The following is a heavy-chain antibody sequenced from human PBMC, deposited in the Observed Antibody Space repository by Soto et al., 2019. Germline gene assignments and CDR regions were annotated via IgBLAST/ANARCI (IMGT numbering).Heavy chain of an antibody. CDR2: MNPNSGNT. J-gene: IGHJ5*02. V-gene: IGHV1-8*01. CDR1: GYTFTSYD. D-gene: IGHD6-13*01. CDR3: AREGLEQQLVHP. Sequence: ASVKVSCQASGYTFTSYDINWVRLATGQGLEWMGWMNPNSGNTAYAQKFQGWVTMTRDTSISTAYMELSRLRSDDTAVYYCAREGLEQQLVHPWGQGTLVTVSS.